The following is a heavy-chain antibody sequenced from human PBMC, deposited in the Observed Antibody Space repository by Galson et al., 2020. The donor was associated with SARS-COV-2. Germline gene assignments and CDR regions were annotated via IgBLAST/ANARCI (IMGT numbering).Heavy chain of an antibody. Sequence: SETLSLTCTVAGGSIRSYYWSWIRQPAGKGLEWIGRIYTSGSSNYNPSLKSRVTMSVDTSKNQFSLKLSSVTAADTAVYYCARVAGGPHYYYGMDVWGQGTTVTVSS. J-gene: IGHJ6*02. CDR3: ARVAGGPHYYYGMDV. CDR2: IYTSGSS. V-gene: IGHV4-4*07. CDR1: GGSIRSYY.